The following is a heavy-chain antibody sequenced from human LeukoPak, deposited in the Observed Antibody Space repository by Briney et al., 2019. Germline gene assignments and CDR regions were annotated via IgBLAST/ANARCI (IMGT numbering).Heavy chain of an antibody. CDR2: ISGSGSST. J-gene: IGHJ4*02. CDR3: VKEGSALWFGELSYYFDY. Sequence: GGSLRLSCTASGFTFSAYGVNRVRQAPGKGLEWVSGISGSGSSTYYADPVKGRFTISRDNFGNTLYLHMSSLRAEDAAVYYCVKEGSALWFGELSYYFDYWGQGTLVTVSS. D-gene: IGHD3-10*01. CDR1: GFTFSAYG. V-gene: IGHV3-23*01.